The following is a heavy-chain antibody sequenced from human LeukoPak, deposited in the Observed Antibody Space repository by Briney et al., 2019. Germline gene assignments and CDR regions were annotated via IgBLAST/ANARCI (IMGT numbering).Heavy chain of an antibody. J-gene: IGHJ4*02. Sequence: SEALSLTCTVSGGSISSYYWSWIRQPPGKGLEWIGYIYYSGSTNYNPSLKSRVTISVDTSKNQFSLKLSSVTAADTAVYYCARLNLDNWNDWRVDYWGQGTLVTVSS. CDR1: GGSISSYY. V-gene: IGHV4-59*08. D-gene: IGHD1-20*01. CDR3: ARLNLDNWNDWRVDY. CDR2: IYYSGST.